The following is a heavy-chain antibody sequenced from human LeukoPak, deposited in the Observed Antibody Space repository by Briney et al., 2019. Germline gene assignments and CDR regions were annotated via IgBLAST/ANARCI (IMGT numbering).Heavy chain of an antibody. V-gene: IGHV3-33*01. CDR3: AGDGGDILTGYHDY. CDR2: IWYDGSNE. Sequence: PGRSLRLSCAASGFTFSSYGMHWVRQAPGKGLEWVAVIWYDGSNEYYADSVKGRFTISGDNSKNTLYLQMNSLRAEDTAVYYCAGDGGDILTGYHDYWGQGTLVTVSS. D-gene: IGHD3-9*01. CDR1: GFTFSSYG. J-gene: IGHJ4*02.